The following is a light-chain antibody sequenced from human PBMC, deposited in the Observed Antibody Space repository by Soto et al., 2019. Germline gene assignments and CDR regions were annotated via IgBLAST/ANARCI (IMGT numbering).Light chain of an antibody. Sequence: QSALTQPASVSGSPGQSITISCTGTSSDVGGYNYVSWYQQHPGKAPKLMIYEVSNRPSGVSNRFSGSKSGNTASLTISGLQAEDEADSYCSSYTSNCTWVFGGGTNLTVL. J-gene: IGLJ3*02. CDR3: SSYTSNCTWV. CDR1: SSDVGGYNY. CDR2: EVS. V-gene: IGLV2-14*01.